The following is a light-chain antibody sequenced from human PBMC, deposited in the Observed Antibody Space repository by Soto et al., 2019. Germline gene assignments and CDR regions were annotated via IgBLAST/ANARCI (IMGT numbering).Light chain of an antibody. CDR3: QQHSNWLT. Sequence: EIVLTQSPGTLSLSPGERATLSCRASQSLSNYLSWYQQKPGHAPWLLIYEASKRATGIPARFSGSGSGTDFTLTISSLEPEDFAVYYCQQHSNWLTFGGGTKVEIK. V-gene: IGKV3-11*01. J-gene: IGKJ4*01. CDR1: QSLSNY. CDR2: EAS.